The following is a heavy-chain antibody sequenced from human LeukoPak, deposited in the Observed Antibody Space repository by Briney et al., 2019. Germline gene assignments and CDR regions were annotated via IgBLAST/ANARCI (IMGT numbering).Heavy chain of an antibody. D-gene: IGHD2-15*01. J-gene: IGHJ4*02. CDR3: ARTRVSGGTFYHPFDY. V-gene: IGHV3-7*01. CDR2: INQDGSEK. Sequence: GGSLRLSCAGSGFSFSHYWMTWVRQAPGKGLEWVANINQDGSEKYYVDSVKGRFTISRDNAKNSLSLQMNSLRAEDTAVYSCARTRVSGGTFYHPFDYWGQGTLVTVSS. CDR1: GFSFSHYW.